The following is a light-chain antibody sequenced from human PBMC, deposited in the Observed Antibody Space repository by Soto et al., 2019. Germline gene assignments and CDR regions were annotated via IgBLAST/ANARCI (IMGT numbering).Light chain of an antibody. V-gene: IGKV4-1*01. CDR3: KKYYTNPT. Sequence: DIVMTQSPDSLVVSLGERATINCKSGQDILYSSNNKNYLAWYQQKPGQPPKLLIYWASTRESGVPDRFSGSGYGTDFTPTINRPQAEDVAVYFCKKYYTNPTFGQGTKVEIK. J-gene: IGKJ1*01. CDR2: WAS. CDR1: QDILYSSNNKNY.